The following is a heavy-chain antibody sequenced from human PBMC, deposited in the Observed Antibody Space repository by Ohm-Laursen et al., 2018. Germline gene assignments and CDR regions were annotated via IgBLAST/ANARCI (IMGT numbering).Heavy chain of an antibody. V-gene: IGHV3-30*18. CDR2: ISYDGRQT. D-gene: IGHD3-10*01. CDR1: GLTVSSNY. J-gene: IGHJ2*01. Sequence: SLRLSCSASGLTVSSNYMTWVRQAPGKGLEWVAVISYDGRQTYYADSVKGRFTISRDNPKSTLYLQMNSLRSEDTAVYYCAKDRGSDWYFDVWGRGTLVTVSS. CDR3: AKDRGSDWYFDV.